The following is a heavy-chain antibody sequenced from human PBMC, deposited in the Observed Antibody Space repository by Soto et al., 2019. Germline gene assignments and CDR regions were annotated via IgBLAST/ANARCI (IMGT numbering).Heavy chain of an antibody. CDR3: AIVRYYFEY. J-gene: IGHJ4*02. Sequence: PGGSLRLSCAASGFTVSSNYMSWVRQAPGKGLEWVSLIYSDGSTYYADSVKGRFTISRNNSENTLYLQMNSLRAEDTAVYYCAIVRYYFEYWGQGTLVTVSS. V-gene: IGHV3-66*01. CDR1: GFTVSSNY. CDR2: IYSDGST.